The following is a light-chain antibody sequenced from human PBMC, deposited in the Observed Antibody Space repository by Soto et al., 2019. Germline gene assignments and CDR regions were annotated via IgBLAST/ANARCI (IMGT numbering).Light chain of an antibody. Sequence: QSVLTQPPSVSAAPGQTVAISCSGSTSNIGNNYVSWYQQLPEKAPKLLIYDTDKRPSGIPDRFSGSKSGTSATLGITGLQTGDEAEYYCAAWDSGLSAVVFGGGTKLPS. CDR2: DTD. J-gene: IGLJ3*02. V-gene: IGLV1-51*01. CDR1: TSNIGNNY. CDR3: AAWDSGLSAVV.